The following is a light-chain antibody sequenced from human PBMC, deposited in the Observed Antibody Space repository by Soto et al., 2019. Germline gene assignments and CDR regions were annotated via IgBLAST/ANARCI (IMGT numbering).Light chain of an antibody. CDR3: QQYDNLPT. CDR1: QDIRNY. V-gene: IGKV1-33*01. CDR2: DAS. Sequence: DIQMTQSPSTLSASVGDRVTITCRASQDIRNYLNWYQQKPGKAPKLLLYDASNLETGVPSRFSGSGSGTDFTFTISSLQPEDIATYYCQQYDNLPTFGGGTKV. J-gene: IGKJ4*01.